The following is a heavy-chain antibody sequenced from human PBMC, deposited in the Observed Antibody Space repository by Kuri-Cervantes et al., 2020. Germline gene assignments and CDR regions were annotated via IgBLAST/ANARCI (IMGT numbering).Heavy chain of an antibody. CDR2: IGTAGDT. V-gene: IGHV3-13*01. D-gene: IGHD6-13*01. Sequence: GGSLRLSCAASGFTFGDYAMHWVRQATGKGLEWVSAIGTAGDTYYPGSVKGRFTISRDNSKNTLYLQMNSLRAEDTAVYYCARVSSDIAAAGYFDYWGQGTLVTVSS. J-gene: IGHJ4*02. CDR1: GFTFGDYA. CDR3: ARVSSDIAAAGYFDY.